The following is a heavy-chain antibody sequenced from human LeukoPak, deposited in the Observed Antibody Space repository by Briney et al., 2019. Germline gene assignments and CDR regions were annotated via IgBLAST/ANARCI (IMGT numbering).Heavy chain of an antibody. CDR1: GFTFSTYS. CDR2: ISSSSNYI. J-gene: IGHJ4*02. CDR3: ARGGYSGGNNDY. Sequence: GGSLRLSCAASGFTFSTYSLNWVRQAPGKGLEWVASISSSSNYIYYADSVKGRFTISRDNAEKSLYLQMNSLRVEDTAVYYCARGGYSGGNNDYWGQGTLVTVSS. V-gene: IGHV3-21*01. D-gene: IGHD3-22*01.